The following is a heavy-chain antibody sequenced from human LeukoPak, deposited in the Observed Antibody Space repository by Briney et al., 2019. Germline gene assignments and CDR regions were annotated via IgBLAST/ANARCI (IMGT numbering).Heavy chain of an antibody. J-gene: IGHJ4*02. CDR3: ATDPAYCGGDCYPD. CDR1: GFTFTNAW. V-gene: IGHV3-15*01. Sequence: GGSLRLSCAASGFTFTNAWMSWVRQAPGKGLEWVGRIKSKTDGGTADYAAPVKGRFTISRDDSKNTLYLQMNSLKTEDTAVYYCATDPAYCGGDCYPDWGQGTLVTVSS. CDR2: IKSKTDGGTA. D-gene: IGHD2-21*02.